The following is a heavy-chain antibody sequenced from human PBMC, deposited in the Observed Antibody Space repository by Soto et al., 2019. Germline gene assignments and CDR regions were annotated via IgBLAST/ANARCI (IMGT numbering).Heavy chain of an antibody. CDR1: GFTFSSYA. CDR2: ISYDGSNK. V-gene: IGHV3-30-3*01. Sequence: GGSLRLSCAASGFTFSSYAMHWVRQAPGKGLEWVAVISYDGSNKYYADSVKGRFTISRDNSKNTLYLQMNSLRAEDTAVYYCAREGRITIFGVVIISENNFDYWGQGTLVTVSS. J-gene: IGHJ4*02. CDR3: AREGRITIFGVVIISENNFDY. D-gene: IGHD3-3*01.